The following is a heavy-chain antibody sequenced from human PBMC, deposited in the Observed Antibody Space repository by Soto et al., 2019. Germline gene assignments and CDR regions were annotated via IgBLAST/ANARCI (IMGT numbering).Heavy chain of an antibody. CDR1: GFNVGAFA. Sequence: GGSLRLSCAASGFNVGAFAVNWVRQAPGKGLEWVSGISVSDAFIYYADSVRGRFSISRNASENILYLQMNSLRVDDTALYYCTRETVAGITGLDYWGPGTLVTVSS. J-gene: IGHJ4*02. D-gene: IGHD1-20*01. CDR3: TRETVAGITGLDY. CDR2: ISVSDAFI. V-gene: IGHV3-23*01.